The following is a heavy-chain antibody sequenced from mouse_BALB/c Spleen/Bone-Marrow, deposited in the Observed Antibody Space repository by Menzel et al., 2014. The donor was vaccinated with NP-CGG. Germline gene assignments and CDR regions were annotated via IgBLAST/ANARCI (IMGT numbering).Heavy chain of an antibody. Sequence: EVQLVESGPDLVKPSQSLSLTRTDTGYSITSGYSWHWIRQFPGNKLEWMGYIHYSGSTNCDPSLKSRFSITRDTSKNQFFLQLNSVTTEDTATYYCARGDYGSYGAMDYWGQGTSVTVSS. CDR1: GYSITSGYS. J-gene: IGHJ4*01. CDR2: IHYSGST. V-gene: IGHV3-1*02. CDR3: ARGDYGSYGAMDY. D-gene: IGHD2-1*01.